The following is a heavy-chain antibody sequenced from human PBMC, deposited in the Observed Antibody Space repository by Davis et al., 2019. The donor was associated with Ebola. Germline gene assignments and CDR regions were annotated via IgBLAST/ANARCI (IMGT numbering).Heavy chain of an antibody. CDR1: GFTFSTAW. V-gene: IGHV3-15*01. CDR2: IKTNGDGGTV. J-gene: IGHJ6*02. D-gene: IGHD3-16*02. Sequence: GGSLRLSCVASGFTFSTAWMAWVRPAPGKGLEWLGRIKTNGDGGTVAYGAPVKGRFTISRDDAEQALYLEMSSLKNEDTAVYYCTTDPGMMITFGGVVAHYGMDVWGQGTTVTVSS. CDR3: TTDPGMMITFGGVVAHYGMDV.